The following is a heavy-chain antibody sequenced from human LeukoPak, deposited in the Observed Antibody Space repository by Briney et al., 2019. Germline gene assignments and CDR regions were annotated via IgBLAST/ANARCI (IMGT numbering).Heavy chain of an antibody. CDR2: IYPGDSDT. D-gene: IGHD6-13*01. CDR1: GYSFTNYW. CDR3: ARRRFSSSWYFDFDY. J-gene: IGHJ4*02. V-gene: IGHV5-51*01. Sequence: GESLKISCKGSGYSFTNYWIGWVRQMPGKGLEWMGIIYPGDSDTRYSPSFQGQVTISADKSIRTAYLQWSSLKASDTAMYYCARRRFSSSWYFDFDYWGQGTLVTVSS.